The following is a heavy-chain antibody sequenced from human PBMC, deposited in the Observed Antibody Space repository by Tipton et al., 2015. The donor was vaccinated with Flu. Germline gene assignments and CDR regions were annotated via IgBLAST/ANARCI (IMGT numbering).Heavy chain of an antibody. Sequence: QLVQSGAEVKPSETLSLTCSVSGYSISSGYYWSWIRQPPGKGLEWIGEINHSGSTNYNPSLKSRVTISADTSKKQFSLKLNSVTAADTAVYFCATKFANWGVWEPRDYWGQGTLVTVS. CDR2: INHSGST. CDR3: ATKFANWGVWEPRDY. J-gene: IGHJ4*02. V-gene: IGHV4-38-2*02. D-gene: IGHD7-27*01. CDR1: GYSISSGYY.